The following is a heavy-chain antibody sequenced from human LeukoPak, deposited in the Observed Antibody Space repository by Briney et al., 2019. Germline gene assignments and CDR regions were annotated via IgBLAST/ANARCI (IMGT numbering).Heavy chain of an antibody. V-gene: IGHV1-2*02. CDR2: INPNSGGT. J-gene: IGHJ4*02. Sequence: ASVTVSCKASGYTFTAYYIHWVRQAPGQGLEWMGWINPNSGGTEYAQKFQGRITLTRDTSISTAYMELSRLRSDDTAVYYCASFYAPDRGIESQNLVTVYWCQGTLVSVSS. CDR3: ASFYAPDRGIESQNLVTVY. CDR1: GYTFTAYY. D-gene: IGHD2/OR15-2a*01.